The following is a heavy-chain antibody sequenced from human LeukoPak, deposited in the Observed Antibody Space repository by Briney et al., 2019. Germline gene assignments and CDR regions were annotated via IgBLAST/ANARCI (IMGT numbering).Heavy chain of an antibody. V-gene: IGHV3-7*01. CDR2: IKQDGSEK. CDR3: ARVTIHYYNLYYYMDV. J-gene: IGHJ6*03. Sequence: GGSLRLSCAASGFTFSSYAMNWVRQAPGKGLEWVANIKQDGSEKYYVDSVKGRFTISRDNAKNSLYPQMNSLRAEDTAVYYCARVTIHYYNLYYYMDVWGKGTTVTVSS. D-gene: IGHD3-10*01. CDR1: GFTFSSYA.